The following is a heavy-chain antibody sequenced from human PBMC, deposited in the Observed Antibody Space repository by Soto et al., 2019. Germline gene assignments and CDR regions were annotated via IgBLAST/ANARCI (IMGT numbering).Heavy chain of an antibody. CDR1: GFTFSSYW. CDR3: AREPPGRDWAGATDY. J-gene: IGHJ4*02. CDR2: INTDGSST. Sequence: EVQLVESGGGLVQPGGSLRLSCAASGFTFSSYWMHWVRQAPGKGLVWVSRINTDGSSTSYADSVKGRFTISRDNSENTLYLQMNSLRVEHTAIYYCAREPPGRDWAGATDYWGQGTLVTVSS. D-gene: IGHD1-26*01. V-gene: IGHV3-74*01.